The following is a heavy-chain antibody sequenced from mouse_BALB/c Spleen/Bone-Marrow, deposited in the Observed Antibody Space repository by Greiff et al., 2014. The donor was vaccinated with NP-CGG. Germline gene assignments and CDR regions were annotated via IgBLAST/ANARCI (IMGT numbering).Heavy chain of an antibody. V-gene: IGHV14-3*02. D-gene: IGHD2-4*01. CDR2: IDPANGNT. J-gene: IGHJ1*01. CDR1: GFNIKDTY. CDR3: AKYDYVWYFDV. Sequence: EVQLQQSGAELVKPGASVKLSCTASGFNIKDTYMHWVKQRPEQGLEWIGRIDPANGNTKYDPKFQGKATITADTSSNTAYLQLSSLTSEDTAVYYCAKYDYVWYFDVWGAGTTVTVSS.